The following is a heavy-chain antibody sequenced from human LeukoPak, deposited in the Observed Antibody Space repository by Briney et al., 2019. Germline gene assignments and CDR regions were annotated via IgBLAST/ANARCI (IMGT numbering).Heavy chain of an antibody. D-gene: IGHD3-16*01. V-gene: IGHV1-2*02. Sequence: ASVRVSCKASGYTFTAYYIHWVRQAPGPGLEWMGWFNPNSGGTNYAQEFQGRVTMTRDTSISTAYMELSSLTSDDTAVYYCARAGGGLDYWGQGTLVTVSS. CDR2: FNPNSGGT. CDR3: ARAGGGLDY. J-gene: IGHJ4*02. CDR1: GYTFTAYY.